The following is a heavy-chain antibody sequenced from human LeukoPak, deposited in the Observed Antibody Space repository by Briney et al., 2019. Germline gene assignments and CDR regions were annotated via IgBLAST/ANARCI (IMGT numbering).Heavy chain of an antibody. V-gene: IGHV3-23*01. CDR3: AKRPRDSTGYYLGAFDG. D-gene: IGHD3-22*01. J-gene: IGHJ6*04. Sequence: PGGSLRLSCAASGFTFSSYAMTWVRQAPGKGLEWVSAISASGGDTYYPDSVRGRFTISRDNSKNTLYLHMSSLRAEDTAVYFCAKRPRDSTGYYLGAFDGWGKGTTVTVSS. CDR1: GFTFSSYA. CDR2: ISASGGDT.